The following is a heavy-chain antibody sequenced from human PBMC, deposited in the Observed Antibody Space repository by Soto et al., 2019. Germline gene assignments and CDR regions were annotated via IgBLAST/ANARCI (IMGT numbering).Heavy chain of an antibody. J-gene: IGHJ6*02. D-gene: IGHD6-19*01. CDR2: IYYSGST. V-gene: IGHV4-39*01. CDR3: ARQCGWPRCYYYYSGMDV. CDR1: GGSISSSSYY. Sequence: SETLSLTCTVSGGSISSSSYYWGWIRQPPGKGLEWIGSIYYSGSTYYNPSLKSRVTISVDTSKNQFSLKLSSVTAADTAVYYCARQCGWPRCYYYYSGMDVWGQGTTVTVSS.